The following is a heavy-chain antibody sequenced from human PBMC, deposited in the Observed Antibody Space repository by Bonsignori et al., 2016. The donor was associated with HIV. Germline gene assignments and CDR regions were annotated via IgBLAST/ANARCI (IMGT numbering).Heavy chain of an antibody. CDR2: INHSGST. CDR3: ARTYDFWSGQHFDY. D-gene: IGHD3-3*01. J-gene: IGHJ4*02. Sequence: WIRQPPGKGLEWIGEINHSGSTNYNPSLKSRVTISVDTSKNQFSLKLNSLTAADTAVYYCARTYDFWSGQHFDYWGQGTLVTVSS. V-gene: IGHV4-34*01.